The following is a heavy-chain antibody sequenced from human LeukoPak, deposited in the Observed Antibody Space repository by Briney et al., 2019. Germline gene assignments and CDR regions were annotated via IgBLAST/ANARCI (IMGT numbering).Heavy chain of an antibody. CDR1: GFTFSSYS. CDR3: ARDPPWELGGTYYFDY. J-gene: IGHJ4*02. Sequence: PGGSLRLSCAASGFTFSSYSMNWVRQAPGKGLEWVSYISSSSSTIYYADSVKGRFTISRDNAKNSLYLQMNSLRAEDTAVYYCARDPPWELGGTYYFDYWGQGTLVTVSS. D-gene: IGHD1-26*01. CDR2: ISSSSSTI. V-gene: IGHV3-48*04.